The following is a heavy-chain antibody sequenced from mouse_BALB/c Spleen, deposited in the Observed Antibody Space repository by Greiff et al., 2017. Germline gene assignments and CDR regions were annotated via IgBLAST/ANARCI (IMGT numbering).Heavy chain of an antibody. V-gene: IGHV5-15*02. CDR1: GFTFSDYG. D-gene: IGHD2-1*01. CDR2: ISNLAYSI. J-gene: IGHJ4*01. Sequence: EVKLMESGGGLVQPGGSRKLSCAASGFTFSDYGMAWVRQAPGKGPEWVAFISNLAYSIYYADTVTGRFTISRENAKNTLYLEMSSLRSEDTAMYYCARDGNYVGAMDYWGQGTSVTVSS. CDR3: ARDGNYVGAMDY.